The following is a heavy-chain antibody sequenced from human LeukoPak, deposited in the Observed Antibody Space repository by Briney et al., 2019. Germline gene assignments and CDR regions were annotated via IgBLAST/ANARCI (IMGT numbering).Heavy chain of an antibody. CDR3: ARESEDCSGGSCYPTGFDP. J-gene: IGHJ5*02. D-gene: IGHD2-15*01. CDR2: MHTSGSS. CDR1: DGSISGYY. Sequence: SETLSLTCSVSDGSISGYYWSWIRQPAGKGLEWIGRMHTSGSSNYNVSLKSRVAMSVDTSKNQFSLKLSSVTAADTAVYYCARESEDCSGGSCYPTGFDPWGQGTLVTVSS. V-gene: IGHV4-4*07.